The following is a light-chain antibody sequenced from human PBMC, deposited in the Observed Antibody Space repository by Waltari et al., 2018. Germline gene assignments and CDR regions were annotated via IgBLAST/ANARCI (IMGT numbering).Light chain of an antibody. CDR3: QQRSNWPT. V-gene: IGKV3-11*01. CDR2: DAS. J-gene: IGKJ4*01. CDR1: QSVNSY. Sequence: EIVLTQSPATLSLSPGERATLSCRASQSVNSYLAWYQQKPGQAPRLFIYDASNRATGIPARFSGSGSGTDFTLTISSLEPEDFAVYYCQQRSNWPTFGGGTKVEIK.